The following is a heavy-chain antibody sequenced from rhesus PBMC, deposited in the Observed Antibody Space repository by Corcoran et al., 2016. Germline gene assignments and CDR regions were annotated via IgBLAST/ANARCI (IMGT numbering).Heavy chain of an antibody. Sequence: QVQLQESGPGLVKPSETLSLTCAVSGGSISDDYYWSWIRQPPGKGLEWIGYIYGSGGGTNYNPYPKNRVTNSIDTSKNQFSLKLSSVTAADTAVYYCAREYSNYGYFDYWGQGVLVTVSS. CDR3: AREYSNYGYFDY. CDR2: IYGSGGGT. D-gene: IGHD4-23*01. CDR1: GGSISDDYY. V-gene: IGHV4-106*01. J-gene: IGHJ4*01.